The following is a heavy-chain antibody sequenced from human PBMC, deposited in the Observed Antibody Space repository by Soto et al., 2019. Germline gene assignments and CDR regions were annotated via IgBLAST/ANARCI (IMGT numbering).Heavy chain of an antibody. CDR1: GFTLSNAW. CDR2: IKSKADGGTT. CDR3: TTEIGDWGLRRDY. Sequence: EVQLVEFGGGLVKRGGSLRLSCEASGFTLSNAWMSWVRQAPGKGLEWVGRIKSKADGGTTDYAAPVKGRFTISRDDSRNTLFLQMNSLKTEDTAMYYCTTEIGDWGLRRDYWGQGTLVTVSS. D-gene: IGHD3-16*01. J-gene: IGHJ4*02. V-gene: IGHV3-15*01.